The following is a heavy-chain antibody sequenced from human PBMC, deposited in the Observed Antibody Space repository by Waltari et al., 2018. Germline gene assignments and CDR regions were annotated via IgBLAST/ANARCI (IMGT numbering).Heavy chain of an antibody. CDR3: ARQDYDSSGYYLRWFDP. J-gene: IGHJ5*02. CDR2: IYYSGST. V-gene: IGHV4-39*01. D-gene: IGHD3-22*01. CDR1: GGSISSSSYY. Sequence: QVQLQQWGAGLLKPSETLSLTCTVSGGSISSSSYYWGWIRQPPGKGLEWIGSIYYSGSTYYNPSLKSRVTISVDTSKNQFSLKLSSVTAADTAVYYCARQDYDSSGYYLRWFDPWGQGTLVTVSS.